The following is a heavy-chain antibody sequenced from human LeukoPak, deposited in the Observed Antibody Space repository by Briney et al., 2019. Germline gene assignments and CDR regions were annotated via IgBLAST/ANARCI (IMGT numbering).Heavy chain of an antibody. CDR1: GFTFSAYS. D-gene: IGHD4-11*01. J-gene: IGHJ4*02. Sequence: PGGSLRLSCAASGFTFSAYSMNWARQAPEKGLEWVSYIGSSSSPIYYADSVKGRFTISRDSAKNSLYLQMDSLRAEDTAVYYCARDQAYSFDYWGQGTLVTVSS. CDR2: IGSSSSPI. CDR3: ARDQAYSFDY. V-gene: IGHV3-48*01.